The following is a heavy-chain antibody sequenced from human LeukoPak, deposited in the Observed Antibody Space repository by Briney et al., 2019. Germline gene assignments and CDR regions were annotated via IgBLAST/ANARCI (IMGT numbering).Heavy chain of an antibody. D-gene: IGHD5-18*01. V-gene: IGHV3-21*01. Sequence: GGSLRLSCAASGFTFSSYSMNWVRQAPGKGLEWVSSISSSSSYIYYADLVKGRFTISRDNAKNSLYLQMNSLRAEDTAVYYCARVPNTAGFYFDYWGQGTLVTVSS. CDR3: ARVPNTAGFYFDY. CDR2: ISSSSSYI. J-gene: IGHJ4*02. CDR1: GFTFSSYS.